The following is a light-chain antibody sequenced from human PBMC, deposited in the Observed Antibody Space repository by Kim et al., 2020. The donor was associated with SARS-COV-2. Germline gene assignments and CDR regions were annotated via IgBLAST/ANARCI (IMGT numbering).Light chain of an antibody. CDR1: QPIGSN. J-gene: IGKJ5*01. V-gene: IGKV3-15*01. Sequence: EIVMTQSPGTLSMSPGERATLSCRASQPIGSNYLAWYQQKPGQAPRVVMYGISTRATGLPVRFSGSGSGTEFTLSISSLQPEDFAIYYCQQHSQWPITFGQGTRLEIK. CDR3: QQHSQWPIT. CDR2: GIS.